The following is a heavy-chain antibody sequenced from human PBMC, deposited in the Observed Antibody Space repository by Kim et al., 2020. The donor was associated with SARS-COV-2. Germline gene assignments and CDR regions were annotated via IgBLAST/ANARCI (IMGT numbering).Heavy chain of an antibody. J-gene: IGHJ6*02. Sequence: GRVTISRDNAKNSLYLQMNGLRAEDTAVYYCAIVGYYDSSGSTGGYGMDVWGQGTTVTVSS. V-gene: IGHV3-11*04. D-gene: IGHD3-22*01. CDR3: AIVGYYDSSGSTGGYGMDV.